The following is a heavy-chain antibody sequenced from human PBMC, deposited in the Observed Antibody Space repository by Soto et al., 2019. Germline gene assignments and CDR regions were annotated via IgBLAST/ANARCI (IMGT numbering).Heavy chain of an antibody. V-gene: IGHV4-59*01. Sequence: SETLSLTCTVSGGSISSYYWSWIRQPPGKGLEWIGYIYYSGSTNYNPSLKSRVTISVDTSKNQFSLKLSSVTAADTAVYYCARGATAILIDYWGQGTLVTVSS. CDR3: ARGATAILIDY. CDR1: GGSISSYY. CDR2: IYYSGST. J-gene: IGHJ4*02. D-gene: IGHD5-12*01.